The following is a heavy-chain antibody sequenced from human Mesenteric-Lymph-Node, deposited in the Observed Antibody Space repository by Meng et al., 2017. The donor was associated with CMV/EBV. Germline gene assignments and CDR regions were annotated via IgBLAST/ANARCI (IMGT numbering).Heavy chain of an antibody. Sequence: GESLKISCAVSGFTFSSYEMNWVRQAPGKGLEWVSYISSSGSTIYYADSVKGRFTISRDNAKNSLYLQMNSLRAEDTAVYYCARPFYCTNGVCRGYWGQGTLVTVSS. V-gene: IGHV3-48*03. CDR3: ARPFYCTNGVCRGY. CDR2: ISSSGSTI. D-gene: IGHD2-8*01. CDR1: GFTFSSYE. J-gene: IGHJ4*02.